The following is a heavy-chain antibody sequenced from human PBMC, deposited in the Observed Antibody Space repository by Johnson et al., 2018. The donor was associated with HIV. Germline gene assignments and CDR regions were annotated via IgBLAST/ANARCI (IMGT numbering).Heavy chain of an antibody. J-gene: IGHJ3*02. D-gene: IGHD2/OR15-2a*01. Sequence: VQLVESGGDLVKPGGSLRLSCVASGFVFSDSHMSWIRQAPGKGLEWVSVIYSGGSTYYADSVKGRFTISRDNSKNSLYLQMNSLRAEDTAVYYCARENRVDAFDIWGQGTMVTVSS. CDR1: GFVFSDSH. CDR2: IYSGGST. V-gene: IGHV3-66*01. CDR3: ARENRVDAFDI.